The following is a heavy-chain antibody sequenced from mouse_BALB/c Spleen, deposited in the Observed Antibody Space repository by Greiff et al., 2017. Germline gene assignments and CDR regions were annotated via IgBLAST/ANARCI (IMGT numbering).Heavy chain of an antibody. Sequence: EVKVVESGGGLVKPGGSLKLSCAASGFTFSSYAMSWVRQTPEKRLEWVATISSGGSYTYYPDSVKGRFTISRDNAKNTLYLQMSSLRSEDTAMYYCARQDYDGGPMDYWGQGTSVTVSS. V-gene: IGHV5-9-3*01. D-gene: IGHD2-4*01. CDR3: ARQDYDGGPMDY. CDR2: ISSGGSYT. J-gene: IGHJ4*01. CDR1: GFTFSSYA.